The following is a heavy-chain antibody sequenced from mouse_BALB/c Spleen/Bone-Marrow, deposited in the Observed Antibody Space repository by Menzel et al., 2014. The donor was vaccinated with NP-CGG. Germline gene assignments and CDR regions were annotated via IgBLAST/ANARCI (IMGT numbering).Heavy chain of an antibody. J-gene: IGHJ3*01. D-gene: IGHD2-2*01. CDR1: GYTFTSYW. CDR3: TRAPIYYAYGAY. CDR2: IYPGSSTT. V-gene: IGHV1S22*01. Sequence: GSELVRPGASVKLSCKASGYTFTSYWMHWVEQRPGHGLEWIGNIYPGSSTTNYDEKFKSKATLTVDTSSSTAYMQLSSLTSEDSAVYYCTRAPIYYAYGAYWGQGTLVTVSA.